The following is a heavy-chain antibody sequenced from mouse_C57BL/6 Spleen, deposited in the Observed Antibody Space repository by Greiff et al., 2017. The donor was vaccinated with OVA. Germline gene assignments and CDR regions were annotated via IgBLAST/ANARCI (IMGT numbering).Heavy chain of an antibody. V-gene: IGHV5-6*01. Sequence: EVLLVESGGDLVKPGGSLKLSCAASGFTFSSYGMSWVRQTPDKRLEWVATISSGGSYTYYPDSVKGRFTISRDNAKNTLYLQMISLKSEYTAMCDCAREDYYGSRPWFAYWGKGTLVTVSA. D-gene: IGHD1-1*01. CDR1: GFTFSSYG. CDR2: ISSGGSYT. CDR3: AREDYYGSRPWFAY. J-gene: IGHJ3*01.